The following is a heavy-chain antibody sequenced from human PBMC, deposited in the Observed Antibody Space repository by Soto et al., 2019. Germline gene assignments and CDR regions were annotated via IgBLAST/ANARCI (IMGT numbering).Heavy chain of an antibody. CDR2: IYYSGST. D-gene: IGHD3-22*01. CDR1: GGSISSGDYY. Sequence: SETLSLTCTVSGGSISSGDYYWSWIRQPPGKGLGWIGYIYYSGSTYYNPSLKSRVTISVDTSKNQFSLKLSSVTAADTAVYYCARGSYYYDSSGYYHYWAQGTLVTVSS. V-gene: IGHV4-30-4*01. J-gene: IGHJ4*02. CDR3: ARGSYYYDSSGYYHY.